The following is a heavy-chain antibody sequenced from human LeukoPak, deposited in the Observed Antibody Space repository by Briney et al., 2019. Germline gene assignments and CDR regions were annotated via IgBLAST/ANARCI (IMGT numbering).Heavy chain of an antibody. D-gene: IGHD4-17*01. J-gene: IGHJ4*02. CDR1: GGSISSGGYY. V-gene: IGHV4-31*11. CDR3: ARVDYGDYRFDY. Sequence: SQTLSLTCAVSGGSISSGGYYWSWIRQHPGKGLEWIGYIYYSGSTYYNPSLKSRVTISVDTSKNQFSLKLSSVTAADTAVYYCARVDYGDYRFDYWGQGTLVTVSS. CDR2: IYYSGST.